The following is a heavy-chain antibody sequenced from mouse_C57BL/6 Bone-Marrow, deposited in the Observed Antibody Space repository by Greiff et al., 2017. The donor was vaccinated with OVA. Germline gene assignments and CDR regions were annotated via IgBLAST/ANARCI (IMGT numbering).Heavy chain of an antibody. J-gene: IGHJ3*01. CDR2: IPPNSGRT. CDR3: ARFNWTWFAY. CDR1: GYTFTSYW. D-gene: IGHD4-1*01. Sequence: QVQLKQPGAELVKPGASVKLSCKASGYTFTSYWMHWVKQRPGQGLEWLGMIPPNSGRTNYNEKFKSKATLTVDKSSSTAYMQLSSLTSGDSAVYYCARFNWTWFAYWGQGTLVTVSA. V-gene: IGHV1-64*01.